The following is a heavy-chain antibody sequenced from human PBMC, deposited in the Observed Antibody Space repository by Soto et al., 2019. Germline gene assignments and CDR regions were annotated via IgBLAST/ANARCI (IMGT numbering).Heavy chain of an antibody. D-gene: IGHD2-2*01. V-gene: IGHV4-30-4*01. CDR3: ARDFVVLVPAAINYYYYGMDV. CDR1: GGSISSGDYY. Sequence: SETLSLTCTVSGGSISSGDYYWILIRQPPGKGLEWIGYIYYSGSTYYNPSLKSRVTISVDTSKNQFSLKLSSVTAADTAVYYCARDFVVLVPAAINYYYYGMDVWGQGTTVTVSS. J-gene: IGHJ6*02. CDR2: IYYSGST.